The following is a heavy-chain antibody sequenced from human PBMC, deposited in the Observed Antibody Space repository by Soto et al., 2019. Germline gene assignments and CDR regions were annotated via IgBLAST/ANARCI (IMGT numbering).Heavy chain of an antibody. V-gene: IGHV3-23*01. CDR3: AKDAAVAGSTNGMDV. CDR2: ISGSGGST. J-gene: IGHJ6*02. Sequence: GGSLRLSCAASGFTFSSYAMSWVRQAPGKGLEWFSAISGSGGSTYYADSVKGRFTISRDNSKNTLYLQMNSLRAEETAVYYCAKDAAVAGSTNGMDVWGQGTTVTVSS. CDR1: GFTFSSYA. D-gene: IGHD6-19*01.